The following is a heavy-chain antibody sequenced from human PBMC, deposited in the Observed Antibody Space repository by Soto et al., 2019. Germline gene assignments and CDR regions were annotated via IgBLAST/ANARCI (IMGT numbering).Heavy chain of an antibody. CDR1: GFTFSSYG. CDR2: IWYDGSNK. CDR3: AREYGYSGYDQRYSSGWPPVYYYGMDV. D-gene: IGHD6-19*01. Sequence: GGSLRLSCAASGFTFSSYGMHWVRQAPGKGLEWVAVIWYDGSNKYYADSVKGRFTISRDNSKNTLYLQMNSLRAEDTAVYYCAREYGYSGYDQRYSSGWPPVYYYGMDVWGQGTTVTVSS. J-gene: IGHJ6*02. V-gene: IGHV3-33*01.